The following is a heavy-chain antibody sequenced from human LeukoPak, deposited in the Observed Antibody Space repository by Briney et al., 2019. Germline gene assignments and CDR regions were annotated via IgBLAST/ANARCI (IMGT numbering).Heavy chain of an antibody. D-gene: IGHD3-22*01. J-gene: IGHJ4*02. CDR1: GFTFTSYA. V-gene: IGHV3-23*01. Sequence: PGGSLRLSCAASGFTFTSYAMSWVRQAPGKGLEWVSAISGSGGSTYYADSVKGRFTISRDNSKNTLYLQMNSLRAEDTAVYYCAGGGYYYDSSGYYHESYWGQGTLVTVSS. CDR3: AGGGYYYDSSGYYHESY. CDR2: ISGSGGST.